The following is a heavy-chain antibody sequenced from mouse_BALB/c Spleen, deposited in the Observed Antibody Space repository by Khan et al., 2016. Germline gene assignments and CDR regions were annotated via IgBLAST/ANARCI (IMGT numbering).Heavy chain of an antibody. CDR3: ARDRGGYSYAMDY. CDR2: IWGDGRT. CDR1: GFSLTGYG. J-gene: IGHJ4*01. V-gene: IGHV2-6-7*01. Sequence: QVQLQQSGPGLVAPSQSLSITCTVSGFSLTGYGVNWVRQPPGKGLEWLGMIWGDGRTDYNSALKSRTSISKDNSKSQVFLKMNSMKTYDTASYYCARDRGGYSYAMDYWGQGTSVPVSS. D-gene: IGHD2-3*01.